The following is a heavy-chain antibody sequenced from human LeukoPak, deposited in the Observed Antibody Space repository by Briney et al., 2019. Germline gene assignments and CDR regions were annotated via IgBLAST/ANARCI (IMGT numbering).Heavy chain of an antibody. CDR2: IYTGGGT. D-gene: IGHD3-22*01. CDR1: GFTVSSNC. V-gene: IGHV3-53*05. Sequence: GGSLRLSCAASGFTVSSNCMSWVRQAPGKGLHWVSIIYTGGGTYYTDSVKGRFTISRDNFKNTLYLQMNSLRAEDTAVYYCAKDLFPFDTYYYDSSGYYSGPRDAFDIWGQGTMVTVSS. J-gene: IGHJ3*02. CDR3: AKDLFPFDTYYYDSSGYYSGPRDAFDI.